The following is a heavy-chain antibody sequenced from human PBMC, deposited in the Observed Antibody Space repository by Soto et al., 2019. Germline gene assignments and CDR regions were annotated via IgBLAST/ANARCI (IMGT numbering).Heavy chain of an antibody. D-gene: IGHD2-2*02. Sequence: ASVKVSCKASGYTFTGYYMHWVRQAPGQGLEWMGWINPNSGGTNYAQKFQGRVTMTRDTSISTAYMELSRLRSDDTAVYYCARVRGVPAAISGAGWFDPRGQGTLVTVSS. CDR1: GYTFTGYY. CDR2: INPNSGGT. CDR3: ARVRGVPAAISGAGWFDP. J-gene: IGHJ5*02. V-gene: IGHV1-2*02.